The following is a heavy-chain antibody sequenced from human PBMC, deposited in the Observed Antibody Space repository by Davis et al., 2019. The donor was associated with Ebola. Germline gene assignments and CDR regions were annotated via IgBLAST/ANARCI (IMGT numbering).Heavy chain of an antibody. J-gene: IGHJ6*02. CDR3: ARGGGYCSGGNCYPHYYYDMDV. V-gene: IGHV3-33*01. CDR2: IWYDGSNK. Sequence: PGGSLRLSCAASGFTFSSYGMHWVRQAPGKGLEWVAVIWYDGSNKYYADSVKGRFTISRDNSKNTLYLQMNSLRAEDTAVYYCARGGGYCSGGNCYPHYYYDMDVWGQGTTVTVSS. D-gene: IGHD2-15*01. CDR1: GFTFSSYG.